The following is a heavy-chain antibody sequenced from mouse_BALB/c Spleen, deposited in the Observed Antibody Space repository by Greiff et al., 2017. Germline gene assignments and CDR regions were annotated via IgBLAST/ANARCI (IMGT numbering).Heavy chain of an antibody. J-gene: IGHJ4*01. CDR3: AREEGIYYYYDYYAMDY. CDR1: GYTLTSYW. V-gene: IGHV1-69*02. D-gene: IGHD2-4*01. CDR2: IDPSDSET. Sequence: QVQLKQPGAELVKPGAPVKLSCKASGYTLTSYWMNWVKQRPGRGLEWIGRIDPSDSETHYNQQFKDKATLTVDKSSSTAYIQLSSLTSEDSAVYYCAREEGIYYYYDYYAMDYWGQGTSVTVSS.